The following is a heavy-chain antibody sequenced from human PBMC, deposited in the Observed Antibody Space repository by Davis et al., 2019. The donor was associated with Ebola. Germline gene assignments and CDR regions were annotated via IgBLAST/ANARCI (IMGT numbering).Heavy chain of an antibody. V-gene: IGHV4-34*01. CDR1: GGSFSDYY. CDR2: INHSGST. D-gene: IGHD3-3*01. CDR3: ARGIQYDIWSGRLRFDP. Sequence: SETLSLTCAVYGGSFSDYYWSWIRQPPGKGLEWIGEINHSGSTNYNPSLKSRVTISVDTSKNQFSLKLSSVTAADTAVYYCARGIQYDIWSGRLRFDPWGQGTLVTVSS. J-gene: IGHJ5*02.